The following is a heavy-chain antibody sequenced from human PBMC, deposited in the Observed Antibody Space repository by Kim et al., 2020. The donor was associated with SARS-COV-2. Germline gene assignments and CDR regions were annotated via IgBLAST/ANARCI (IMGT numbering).Heavy chain of an antibody. Sequence: GGSLRLSCAASGLNFNIQYMTWVRQAPGKGLEWISFIGGNDGVVAYADSVKGRLTTSRDNAKNSVYLQINSLRADDTAVYYCATLHYYHIAVWGQGATVT. V-gene: IGHV3-11*01. CDR1: GLNFNIQY. CDR3: ATLHYYHIAV. CDR2: IGGNDGVV. J-gene: IGHJ6*02.